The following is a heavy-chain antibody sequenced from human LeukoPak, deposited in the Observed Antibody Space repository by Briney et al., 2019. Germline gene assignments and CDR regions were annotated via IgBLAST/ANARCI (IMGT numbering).Heavy chain of an antibody. D-gene: IGHD6-19*01. CDR3: ARGADRGIVVAAD. Sequence: QTGGSLRLSCAASGFTFSSYAMHWVRQAPGKGLEWVAVISYDGSNKYYADSVKGRFTISRDNSKNTLYLQKNSLRAEDTAVYYCARGADRGIVVAADWGQGALVTVSS. J-gene: IGHJ4*02. CDR1: GFTFSSYA. V-gene: IGHV3-30-3*01. CDR2: ISYDGSNK.